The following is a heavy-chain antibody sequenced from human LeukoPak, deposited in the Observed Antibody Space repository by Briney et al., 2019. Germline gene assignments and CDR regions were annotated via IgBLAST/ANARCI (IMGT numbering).Heavy chain of an antibody. D-gene: IGHD3-22*01. Sequence: GGSLRLSCAASGFTFSSYAMHWVRQAPGKGLEWVAVISYDGSNKYYADSVKGRFTISRDNSKNTLYLQMNSLRAEDTAVYYCARDVYDYYDTTGAFDIWGQGTMVTVSS. V-gene: IGHV3-30*04. CDR3: ARDVYDYYDTTGAFDI. CDR1: GFTFSSYA. CDR2: ISYDGSNK. J-gene: IGHJ3*02.